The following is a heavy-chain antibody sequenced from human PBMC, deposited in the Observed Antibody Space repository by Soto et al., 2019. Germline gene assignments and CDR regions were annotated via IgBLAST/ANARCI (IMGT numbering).Heavy chain of an antibody. V-gene: IGHV3-11*01. CDR2: ISSSGSTI. CDR3: ARDRGDILTGYRSGEFDY. CDR1: GFTFSDYY. D-gene: IGHD3-9*01. Sequence: GGSLRLSCAASGFTFSDYYMSWIRQAPGKGLEWVSYISSSGSTIYYADSVKGRFTISRDNAKNSLYLQMNSLRAEDTAVYYCARDRGDILTGYRSGEFDYWGQGTLVTVSS. J-gene: IGHJ4*02.